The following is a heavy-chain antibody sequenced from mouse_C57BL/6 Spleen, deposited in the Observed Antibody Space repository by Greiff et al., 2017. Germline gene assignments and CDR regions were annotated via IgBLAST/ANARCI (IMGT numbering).Heavy chain of an antibody. CDR3: ARGGTTVVARYFDY. CDR2: INPYNGGT. V-gene: IGHV1-19*01. J-gene: IGHJ2*01. Sequence: VQLKESGPVLVKPGASVKMSCKASGYTFTDYYMNWVKQSHGKSLEWIGVINPYNGGTSYNQKFKGKATLTVDKSSSTAYMELNSLTSEDSAVYYCARGGTTVVARYFDYWGQGTTLTVSS. D-gene: IGHD1-1*01. CDR1: GYTFTDYY.